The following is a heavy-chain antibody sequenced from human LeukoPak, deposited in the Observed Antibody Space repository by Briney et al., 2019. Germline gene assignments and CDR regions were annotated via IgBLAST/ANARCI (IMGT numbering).Heavy chain of an antibody. J-gene: IGHJ4*02. CDR1: GFTFSSYE. CDR2: ISSSGSTI. D-gene: IGHD2-21*02. Sequence: GGSLRLSCAASGFTFSSYEMNWVRQAPGKGLEWVSYISSSGSTIYYADSVKGRFTISSDNSKNTVYLQMTSLRVDDTAVYYCAKFDRTATYFDSWGQGTLVTISS. V-gene: IGHV3-48*03. CDR3: AKFDRTATYFDS.